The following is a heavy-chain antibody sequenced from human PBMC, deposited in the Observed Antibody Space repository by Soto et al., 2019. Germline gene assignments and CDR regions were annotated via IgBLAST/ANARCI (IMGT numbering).Heavy chain of an antibody. D-gene: IGHD4-17*01. Sequence: ASVKVSCKASGYTFTSYGISWVRQAPGKGLEWMGGFDPEDGETIYAQKFQGRVTMTEDTSTDTAYMELSSLRSEDTAVYYCAIPDYGGPDDAFDVWGQGTMVTVSS. CDR3: AIPDYGGPDDAFDV. J-gene: IGHJ3*01. CDR1: GYTFTSYG. V-gene: IGHV1-24*01. CDR2: FDPEDGET.